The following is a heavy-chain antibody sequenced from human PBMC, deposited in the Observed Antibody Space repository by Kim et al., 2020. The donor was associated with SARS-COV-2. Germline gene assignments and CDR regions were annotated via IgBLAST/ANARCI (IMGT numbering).Heavy chain of an antibody. Sequence: SETLSLTCTVSGGSISSSSYYWGWIRQPPGKGLEWIGSIYYSGSTYYNPSLKSRVTISVDTSKNQFSLKLSSVTAADTAVYYCARQRGFWQLVSQWFDPWGQGTLVTVSS. CDR2: IYYSGST. D-gene: IGHD6-13*01. CDR3: ARQRGFWQLVSQWFDP. V-gene: IGHV4-39*01. CDR1: GGSISSSSYY. J-gene: IGHJ5*02.